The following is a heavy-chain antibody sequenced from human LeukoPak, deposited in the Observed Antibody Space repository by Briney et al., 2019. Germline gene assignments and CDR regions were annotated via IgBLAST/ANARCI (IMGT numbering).Heavy chain of an antibody. CDR1: GDSVSSNSAA. CDR3: ARELGQWLVLNAFDI. D-gene: IGHD6-19*01. Sequence: SQTLSLTCAISGDSVSSNSAAWNRIRQSPSRDLEWLGRTYYRSKWYNDYAVSVKSRITINPDTSKNQFSLQLNSVTPEDTAVYYCARELGQWLVLNAFDIWGQGTMVTVSS. V-gene: IGHV6-1*01. CDR2: TYYRSKWYN. J-gene: IGHJ3*02.